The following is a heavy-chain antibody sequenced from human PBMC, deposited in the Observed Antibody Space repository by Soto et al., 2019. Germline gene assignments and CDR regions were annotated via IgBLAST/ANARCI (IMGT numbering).Heavy chain of an antibody. Sequence: EVQLLESGGGLVQPGGSLRLSCAGSGFLFRSFAMSWVRQAPGKGLEWASGISDSGHTYYADSVMGRFTISRDNSENTLYLQMTALRAEDTATYFCAKDRLWFGRATEDYWGQGILVTVSS. CDR3: AKDRLWFGRATEDY. D-gene: IGHD3-10*01. V-gene: IGHV3-23*01. CDR2: ISDSGHT. J-gene: IGHJ4*02. CDR1: GFLFRSFA.